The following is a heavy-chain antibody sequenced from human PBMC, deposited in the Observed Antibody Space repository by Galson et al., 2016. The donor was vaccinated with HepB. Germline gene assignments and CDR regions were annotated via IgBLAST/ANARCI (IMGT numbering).Heavy chain of an antibody. Sequence: SETLSLTCTVSGDSISSSIYYWGWIRQPPGKGLEWIGSIYYSGSSYYNPSLQSRVTISVDTSKNQFSLKLRSVTVADTAMYYCARPGVNDYAEDGAFEIWGQGTMVTVSS. V-gene: IGHV4-39*01. CDR1: GDSISSSIYY. CDR3: ARPGVNDYAEDGAFEI. CDR2: IYYSGSS. D-gene: IGHD3-16*01. J-gene: IGHJ3*02.